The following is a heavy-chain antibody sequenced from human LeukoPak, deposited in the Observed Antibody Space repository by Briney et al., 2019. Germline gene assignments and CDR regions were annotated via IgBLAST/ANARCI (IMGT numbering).Heavy chain of an antibody. CDR2: IIPIFGTA. D-gene: IGHD3-22*01. CDR1: GGTFSSYA. Sequence: GASVTVSCKASGGTFSSYAISWLRQAPGQGLEWMGRIIPIFGTANYAQKFQGRVTITTDESTSTAYMELSSLRSEDTAVYYCAREGLGIYYYDSSGHRNLGYWGQGTLVTVSS. CDR3: AREGLGIYYYDSSGHRNLGY. V-gene: IGHV1-69*05. J-gene: IGHJ4*02.